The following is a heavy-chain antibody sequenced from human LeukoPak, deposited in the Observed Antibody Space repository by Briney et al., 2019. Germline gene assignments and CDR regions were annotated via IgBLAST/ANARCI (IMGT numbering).Heavy chain of an antibody. J-gene: IGHJ3*02. V-gene: IGHV6-1*01. D-gene: IGHD6-19*01. CDR3: ARAGGGGRSFDI. CDR2: TYYRSKWYN. CDR1: GDSVSSNRAA. Sequence: SQTLSLTCVISGDSVSSNRAAWNWIRQPPSRGLEWLGRTYYRSKWYNDYAVSVKSRITIKPDTSKNQFSLKLNSVTPEDTAVYYCARAGGGGRSFDIWGQGTMVTVSS.